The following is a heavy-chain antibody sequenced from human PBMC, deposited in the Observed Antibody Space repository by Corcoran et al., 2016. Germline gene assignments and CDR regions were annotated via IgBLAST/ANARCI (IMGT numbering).Heavy chain of an antibody. Sequence: QVQLVQSGAEVKKPGASGKVSCKASGYTFTSYGISWVRQAPGQGLEWMGWISAYNGNTNYAQKLQGRVTMTTDTSTSTAYMELRSLRSDDTAVYYCARGYCTNGVGYGSVRSYYYGRDGWGQGTTVTVSS. CDR1: GYTFTSYG. CDR3: ARGYCTNGVGYGSVRSYYYGRDG. V-gene: IGHV1-18*01. J-gene: IGHJ6*02. CDR2: ISAYNGNT. D-gene: IGHD2-8*01.